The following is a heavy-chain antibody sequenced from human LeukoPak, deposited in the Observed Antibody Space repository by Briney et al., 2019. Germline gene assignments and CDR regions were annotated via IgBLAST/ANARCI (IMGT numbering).Heavy chain of an antibody. CDR1: GGSFSGYY. Sequence: ETLSLTCGVYGGSFSGYYWSRIRQPPGKGLEWIGEINHSGTTNYNPSLKSRLTISVDTSKNQFSLKLSSVTAADTAVYYCARGESGYVWGSYRYNDGLYFDNWGQGTLVTVSS. D-gene: IGHD3-16*02. V-gene: IGHV4-34*01. J-gene: IGHJ4*02. CDR3: ARGESGYVWGSYRYNDGLYFDN. CDR2: INHSGTT.